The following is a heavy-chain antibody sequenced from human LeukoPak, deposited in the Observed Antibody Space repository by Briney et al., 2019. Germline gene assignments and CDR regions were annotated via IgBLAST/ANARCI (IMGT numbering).Heavy chain of an antibody. CDR2: INPNSGGT. J-gene: IGHJ3*02. D-gene: IGHD3-22*01. V-gene: IGHV1-2*02. CDR3: AREGAYYDSSGRDAFDI. Sequence: ASVKVSCKASGYTFTGYYMHWVRQAPGQGLEWMGWINPNSGGTNYAQKFQGSVTMTRDTSISTAYMELSRLRSDDTAVYYCAREGAYYDSSGRDAFDIWGQGTMVTVSS. CDR1: GYTFTGYY.